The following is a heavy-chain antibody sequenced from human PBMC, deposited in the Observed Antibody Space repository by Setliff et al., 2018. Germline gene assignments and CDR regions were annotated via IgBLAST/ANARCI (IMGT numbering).Heavy chain of an antibody. CDR2: INPDNGDT. CDR1: GYAFFGYF. J-gene: IGHJ4*01. V-gene: IGHV1-2*02. Sequence: GASVQVSCKASGYAFFGYFMNWVRQAPGQGLEWMGWINPDNGDTHYAEKFQGRVTMTRDTSISTAYMELSSLRSDDTAIYYCASAVWEFLYWGQGALVTVSS. CDR3: ASAVWEFLY. D-gene: IGHD1-26*01.